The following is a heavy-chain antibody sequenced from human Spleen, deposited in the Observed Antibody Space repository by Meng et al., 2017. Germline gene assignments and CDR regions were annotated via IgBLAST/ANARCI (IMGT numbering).Heavy chain of an antibody. V-gene: IGHV4-61*02. CDR2: VFPNGDP. CDR1: GGSISGGRYY. Sequence: SETLSLTCNVSGGSISGGRYYWNWIRQPAGKGLEWIGRVFPNGDPNYNPSLKSRVTISIHTSKNQFSLKLSSVTAADTAVYYCARALPYYYYGMDVWGQGTTVTVSS. J-gene: IGHJ6*02. CDR3: ARALPYYYYGMDV.